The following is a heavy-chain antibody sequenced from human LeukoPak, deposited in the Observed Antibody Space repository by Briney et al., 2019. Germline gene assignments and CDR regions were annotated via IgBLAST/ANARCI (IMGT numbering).Heavy chain of an antibody. D-gene: IGHD4-23*01. J-gene: IGHJ6*03. CDR2: IIPIFGTA. CDR3: AREGGTVVTRRFYMDV. V-gene: IGHV1-69*13. Sequence: ASVKVSCKASGYTFTGYYMHWVRQAPGQGLEWMGGIIPIFGTANYAQKFQGRVTITADESTSTAYMELSSLRSEDTAVYYCAREGGTVVTRRFYMDVWGKGTTVTISS. CDR1: GYTFTGYY.